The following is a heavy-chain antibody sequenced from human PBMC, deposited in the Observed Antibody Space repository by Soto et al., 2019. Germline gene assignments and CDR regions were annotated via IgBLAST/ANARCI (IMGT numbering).Heavy chain of an antibody. J-gene: IGHJ4*02. CDR3: GLRNWAEWLVPAGPFDY. D-gene: IGHD6-19*01. Sequence: EVQLLESGGGLLQPGGSLRLSCAASGFTFSNFAMSWVRQAPGKGLEWVSTISGSGDSTYYTDSVKGRFTISRDNSRNTLYLQMNSLRAEDSAVYYCGLRNWAEWLVPAGPFDYWDRGTLVTV. CDR1: GFTFSNFA. V-gene: IGHV3-23*01. CDR2: ISGSGDST.